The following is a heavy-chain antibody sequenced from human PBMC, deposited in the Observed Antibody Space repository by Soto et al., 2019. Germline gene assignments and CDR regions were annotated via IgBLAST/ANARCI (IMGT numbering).Heavy chain of an antibody. CDR1: GGSIRSGGYY. J-gene: IGHJ6*02. Sequence: SETLSLTCTVSGGSIRSGGYYWSWVRQNPRRGLEWIGNIYYSGNTYYNPSLKSRLTISVDTSKNQFSLNLSSVTAADTAVYYCARDRLMATAGTARHYFGLNVWGQGTTVTVSS. D-gene: IGHD5-18*01. CDR3: ARDRLMATAGTARHYFGLNV. V-gene: IGHV4-31*03. CDR2: IYYSGNT.